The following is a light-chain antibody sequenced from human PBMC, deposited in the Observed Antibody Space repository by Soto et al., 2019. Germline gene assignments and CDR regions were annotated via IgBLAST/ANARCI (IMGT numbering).Light chain of an antibody. J-gene: IGLJ1*01. CDR3: VAWDDSLSGLYV. CDR1: SSNIGSNY. V-gene: IGLV1-47*02. CDR2: SNN. Sequence: QSVLTQPPSASGTPGQRVTISCSGSSSNIGSNYVYWYQQLPGTAPKVLIYSNNQRPSGVPDRFSGSKSGTSASLAISGLRSEDEADYYCVAWDDSLSGLYVFGTGTKVTVL.